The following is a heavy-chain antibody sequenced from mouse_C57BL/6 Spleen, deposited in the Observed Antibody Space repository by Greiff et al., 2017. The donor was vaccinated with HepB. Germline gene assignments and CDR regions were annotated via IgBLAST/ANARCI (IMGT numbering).Heavy chain of an antibody. Sequence: QVQLQQPGAELVKPGASVKMSCKASGYTFTSYWITWVKQRPGQGLEWIGDIYPGSGSTNYNEKFKSKATLTVDTSSSTAYMQLSSLTSEDSAVYYCARRGPRSGYFDYWGQGTTLTVSS. CDR2: IYPGSGST. J-gene: IGHJ2*01. CDR3: ARRGPRSGYFDY. D-gene: IGHD3-3*01. CDR1: GYTFTSYW. V-gene: IGHV1-55*01.